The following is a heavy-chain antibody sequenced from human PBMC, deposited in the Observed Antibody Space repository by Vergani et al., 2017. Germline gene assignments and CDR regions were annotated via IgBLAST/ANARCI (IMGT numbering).Heavy chain of an antibody. J-gene: IGHJ4*02. D-gene: IGHD5-24*01. CDR3: ATDNF. V-gene: IGHV3-15*01. Sequence: EVQLVESGGGLVQPGGSLRLSCAASGFTFSSYSMNWVRQAPGKGLEWVGRIKSKVGGGTTDYAAPVKGRFTISRDDSKNTLYLQMNSLKTEDTAMYYCATDNFWGQGTLVTVSS. CDR2: IKSKVGGGTT. CDR1: GFTFSSYS.